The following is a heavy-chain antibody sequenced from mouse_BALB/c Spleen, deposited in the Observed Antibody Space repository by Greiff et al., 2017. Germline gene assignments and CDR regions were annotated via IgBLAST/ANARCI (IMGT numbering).Heavy chain of an antibody. J-gene: IGHJ3*01. CDR2: INPSTGYT. V-gene: IGHV1-7*01. D-gene: IGHD1-2*01. CDR3: TRTTATWSLFAY. CDR1: GYTFTSYW. Sequence: QVQLQQSGAELAKPGASVKMSCTASGYTFTSYWMHWVKQRPGQGLEWIGYINPSTGYTEYNQKFKDKATLTADKSSSTAYMQLSSLTSEDTAVYYCTRTTATWSLFAYWGQGTLVTVSA.